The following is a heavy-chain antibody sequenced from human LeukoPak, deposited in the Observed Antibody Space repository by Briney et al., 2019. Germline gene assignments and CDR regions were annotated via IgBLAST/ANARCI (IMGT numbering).Heavy chain of an antibody. V-gene: IGHV3-15*01. CDR1: GFNFRSAW. CDR2: VRSKSDAGAM. Sequence: GGSLRLSCTASGFNFRSAWMSWARQAPGKGLEWVGRVRSKSDAGAMDYAAHVEGRFTISRDDSKNMVYLDMNSLKTEDTAVYYCGGRRVWGNGTVATVSS. J-gene: IGHJ6*04. CDR3: GGRRV. D-gene: IGHD3-16*01.